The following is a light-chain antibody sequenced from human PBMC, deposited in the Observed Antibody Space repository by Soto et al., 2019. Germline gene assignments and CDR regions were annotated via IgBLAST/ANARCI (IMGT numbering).Light chain of an antibody. CDR3: CSYAGSYTYV. CDR1: SSDVGGYDY. CDR2: DVN. J-gene: IGLJ1*01. V-gene: IGLV2-11*01. Sequence: QSVLTQPRSVSGSPGQSVTISCTGTSSDVGGYDYVSWYQQHPDKAPKLMIYDVNKRPSGVPDRFSGSKSGHTASLTISGLQAEDEADYYCCSYAGSYTYVFATGTKVTVL.